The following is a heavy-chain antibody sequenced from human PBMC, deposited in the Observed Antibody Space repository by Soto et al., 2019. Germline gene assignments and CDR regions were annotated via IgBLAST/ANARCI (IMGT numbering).Heavy chain of an antibody. J-gene: IGHJ4*01. V-gene: IGHV6-1*01. CDR2: TYYRSKWYY. CDR1: GDSVSNNGAG. D-gene: IGHD1-26*01. CDR3: ARGEQYSGRIFDY. Sequence: SQTLSLTCAITGDSVSNNGAGWSWVRQSPSRGLEWLGRTYYRSKWYYEYAVSVRGRITINPDTSKNQYSLQLNSVTPEDTAVYFCARGEQYSGRIFDYWGQGTLVTVSS.